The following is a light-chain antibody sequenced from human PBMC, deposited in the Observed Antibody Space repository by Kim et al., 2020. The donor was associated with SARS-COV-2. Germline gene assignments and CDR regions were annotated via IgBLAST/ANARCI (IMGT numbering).Light chain of an antibody. CDR1: QSVTTN. J-gene: IGKJ1*01. V-gene: IGKV3-15*01. CDR2: DAS. CDR3: QQYDYWWT. Sequence: PVSPGKRATLSCRASQSVTTNLAWYQQPPGQPPRLLIYDASTRATGVPARFSGSGSGIQFTLTISSLQSEDFALYYCQQYDYWWTFGQGTKVDIK.